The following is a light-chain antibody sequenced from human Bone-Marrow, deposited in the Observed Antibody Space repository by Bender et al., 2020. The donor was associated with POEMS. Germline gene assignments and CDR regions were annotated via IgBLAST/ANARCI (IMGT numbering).Light chain of an antibody. CDR1: RLGDKY. J-gene: IGLJ1*01. CDR2: QDI. V-gene: IGLV3-1*01. Sequence: SYELTQPPSVSVSPGQTVSITCSGDRLGDKYASWYQQKPGQSPLMVIYQDIKRPSGIPERFSGSNSGNIATLTISGTQAMDEADYYCQAWDSRAALYVFGTGTHVTVL. CDR3: QAWDSRAALYV.